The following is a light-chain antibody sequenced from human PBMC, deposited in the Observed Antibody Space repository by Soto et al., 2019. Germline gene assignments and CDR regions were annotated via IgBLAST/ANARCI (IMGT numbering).Light chain of an antibody. CDR2: VAF. Sequence: EIVLTQSPGTLSLSPGERATLSCRASQSVSSTYLGWYQQKPGQPPRLLIYVAFSRAAGSPDRFSGSGSGTDFNISISRLEPEDFVVYYYQEYGSSRPYTFGQGTKLEIK. J-gene: IGKJ2*01. CDR1: QSVSSTY. CDR3: QEYGSSRPYT. V-gene: IGKV3-20*01.